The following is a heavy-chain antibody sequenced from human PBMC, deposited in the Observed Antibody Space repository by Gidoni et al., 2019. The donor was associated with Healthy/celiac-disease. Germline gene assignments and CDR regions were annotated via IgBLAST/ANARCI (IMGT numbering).Heavy chain of an antibody. CDR2: IGTAGDT. Sequence: EVQLVESGGGLVQPGGSLRLSCAASGFTFSRYDMHWVRQATGKGLEWVSAIGTAGDTYYPGSVKGRFTISRENAKNSLYLQMNSLRAGDTAVYYCARARDYGDYPAYYDYYMDVWGKGTTVTVSS. CDR1: GFTFSRYD. D-gene: IGHD4-17*01. J-gene: IGHJ6*03. CDR3: ARARDYGDYPAYYDYYMDV. V-gene: IGHV3-13*01.